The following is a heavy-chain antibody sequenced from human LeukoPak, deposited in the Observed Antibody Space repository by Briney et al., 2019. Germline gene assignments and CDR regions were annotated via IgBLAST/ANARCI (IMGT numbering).Heavy chain of an antibody. CDR1: GYTFTSYY. CDR3: ATDRTYYDYVWGSPTGSMDV. Sequence: ASVTVSCKASGYTFTSYYMHWVRQAPGQGLEWMGIINPSGGSTSYAQKFQGRVTMTEDTSTDTAYMELSSLRSEDTAVYYCATDRTYYDYVWGSPTGSMDVWGQGTTVTVSS. D-gene: IGHD3-16*01. CDR2: INPSGGST. V-gene: IGHV1-46*01. J-gene: IGHJ6*02.